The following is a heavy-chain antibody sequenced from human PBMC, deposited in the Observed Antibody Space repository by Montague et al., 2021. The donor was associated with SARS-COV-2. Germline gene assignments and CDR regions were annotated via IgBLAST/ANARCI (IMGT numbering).Heavy chain of an antibody. V-gene: IGHV4-39*02. J-gene: IGHJ4*02. Sequence: SETLSLTCSASGVSISSSGCYWGRVRQPPGKGREWIGSVNYSGGSNYNPSLESRVTMSADTSKSSFSLRPRSVTGADTAVYYCGRGVTNWWAVGHWGQGILVTVSS. CDR3: GRGVTNWWAVGH. D-gene: IGHD2-15*01. CDR2: VNYSGGS. CDR1: GVSISSSGCY.